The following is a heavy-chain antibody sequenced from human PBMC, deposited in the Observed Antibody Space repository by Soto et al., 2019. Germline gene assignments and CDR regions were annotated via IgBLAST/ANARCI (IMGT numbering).Heavy chain of an antibody. J-gene: IGHJ4*02. V-gene: IGHV3-23*01. Sequence: GGSLRLSCAASGFTFSSFALSWVRQAPGKGLEWVSAVSGSGDGTDYADSVKGRFTISRDNSKNTLYLQMNSLRAEDTAVYYCAGPGYSSQDYWGQGALVTVSS. CDR3: AGPGYSSQDY. D-gene: IGHD5-18*01. CDR2: VSGSGDGT. CDR1: GFTFSSFA.